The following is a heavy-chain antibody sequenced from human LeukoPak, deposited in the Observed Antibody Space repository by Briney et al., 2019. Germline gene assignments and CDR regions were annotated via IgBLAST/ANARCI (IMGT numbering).Heavy chain of an antibody. J-gene: IGHJ4*02. Sequence: GGSLRLSCAASGFTFSSYAMHWVRQAPGKGLEWVAVISYDGSNKYYADSVKGRFTISRDNSKSTLYLQMDSLRAEDTAVYYCAAKGNGYSGSYVFAHWGQGTLVTVSS. CDR3: AAKGNGYSGSYVFAH. D-gene: IGHD1-26*01. V-gene: IGHV3-30-3*01. CDR1: GFTFSSYA. CDR2: ISYDGSNK.